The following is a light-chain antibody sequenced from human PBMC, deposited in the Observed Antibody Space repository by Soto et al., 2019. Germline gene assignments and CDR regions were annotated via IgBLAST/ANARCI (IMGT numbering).Light chain of an antibody. J-gene: IGLJ3*02. V-gene: IGLV1-40*01. CDR2: GNS. CDR1: SSNIGAGYD. Sequence: QSVLTQPPSVSGAPGQRVTISCTGSSSNIGAGYDVHWYQQLPGTAPKLLISGNSNRPSGVPDRFSGSKSCTSASLAITGIQAEDAADYYCQSYDSSLSGWVFGGGTKLTVL. CDR3: QSYDSSLSGWV.